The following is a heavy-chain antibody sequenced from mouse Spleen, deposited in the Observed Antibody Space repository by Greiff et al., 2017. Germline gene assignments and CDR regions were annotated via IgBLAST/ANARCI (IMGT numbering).Heavy chain of an antibody. CDR2: INPSTGGT. CDR1: GYSFTGYY. D-gene: IGHD2-1*01. J-gene: IGHJ4*01. Sequence: VQLQQSGPELVKPGASVKISCKASGYSFTGYYMNWVKQSPEKSLEWIGEINPSTGGTTYNQKFKAKATLTVDKSSSTAYMQLKSLTSEDSAVYYCATYGNYDYAMDYWGQGTSVTVSS. CDR3: ATYGNYDYAMDY. V-gene: IGHV1-42*01.